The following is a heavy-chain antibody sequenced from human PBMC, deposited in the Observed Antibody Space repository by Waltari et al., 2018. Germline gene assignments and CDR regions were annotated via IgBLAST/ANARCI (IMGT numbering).Heavy chain of an antibody. Sequence: QVQLQESGPGLVKPSETLSLTCAVSGYSISSGYYWGWIRQPPGKGLEWIGSIYHSGTPYYHPSPRVRVTISVDTSKNQSSLKLSSVPAADTAVYYWAGRGGGSYYYYYYMDVWGKGTTVTVSS. CDR1: GYSISSGYY. D-gene: IGHD1-26*01. J-gene: IGHJ6*03. V-gene: IGHV4-38-2*01. CDR3: AGRGGGSYYYYYYMDV. CDR2: IYHSGTP.